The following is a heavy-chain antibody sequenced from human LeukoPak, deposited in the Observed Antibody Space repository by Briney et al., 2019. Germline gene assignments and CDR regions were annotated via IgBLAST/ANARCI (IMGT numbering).Heavy chain of an antibody. V-gene: IGHV3-74*01. J-gene: IGHJ3*02. CDR3: AKGTAAQLYDAFDI. Sequence: QPGGSLRLSCAASGFTFSQNWLHWVRQAPGKGLVWVSRISPDDKSTSYADSVKGRFTISRDNAKNSLYLQMNSLRAEDTALYYCAKGTAAQLYDAFDIWGQGTMVTVSS. D-gene: IGHD6-13*01. CDR1: GFTFSQNW. CDR2: ISPDDKST.